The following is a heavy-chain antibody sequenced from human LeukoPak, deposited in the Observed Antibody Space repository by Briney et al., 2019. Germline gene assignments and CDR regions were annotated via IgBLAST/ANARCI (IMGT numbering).Heavy chain of an antibody. V-gene: IGHV1-24*01. CDR2: FDPEDGET. Sequence: ASVKVSCEVSGYTLTELSMHWVRQAPGKGLEWMGGFDPEDGETIYAQKFQGRVTMTEDTSTDTAYMELSSLRSEDTAVYYCATHSLYYDSSGYYLTFDYWGQGTLVTVSS. CDR1: GYTLTELS. J-gene: IGHJ4*02. CDR3: ATHSLYYDSSGYYLTFDY. D-gene: IGHD3-22*01.